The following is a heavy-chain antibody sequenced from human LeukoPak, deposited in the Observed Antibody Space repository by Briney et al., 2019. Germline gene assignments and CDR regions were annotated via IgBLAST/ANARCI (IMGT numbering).Heavy chain of an antibody. CDR3: AKDGGTCGGDCYSHFDY. D-gene: IGHD2-21*02. CDR2: ISYDGSNK. Sequence: GRSLRLSCAASGFTFSSYGMHWVRQAPGKGLEWGAVISYDGSNKYYADSVKGRFTISRDNSKNTLYLQMNSLRAEDTAVYYCAKDGGTCGGDCYSHFDYWGQGTLVTVSS. V-gene: IGHV3-30*18. CDR1: GFTFSSYG. J-gene: IGHJ4*02.